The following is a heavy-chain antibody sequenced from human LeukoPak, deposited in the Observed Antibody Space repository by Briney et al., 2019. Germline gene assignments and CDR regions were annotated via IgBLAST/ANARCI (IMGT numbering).Heavy chain of an antibody. D-gene: IGHD3-10*01. CDR3: TKGQTYYYGSGSDD. V-gene: IGHV3-15*01. CDR2: IKSTTDGGAT. J-gene: IGHJ4*02. Sequence: PGGSLRLSCAASGFTFSNVWMNWVRQAPKKGLEWVGRIKSTTDGGATDYAAPVKGRFTISRDDSKNTLYLQMNSLETEDTAVYYCTKGQTYYYGSGSDDWGQGTLVTVSS. CDR1: GFTFSNVW.